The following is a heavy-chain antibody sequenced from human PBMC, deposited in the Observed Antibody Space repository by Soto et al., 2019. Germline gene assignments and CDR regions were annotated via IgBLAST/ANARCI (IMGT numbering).Heavy chain of an antibody. CDR1: GFTFSRYN. CDR3: ARDGLTGDCSGWFVY. V-gene: IGHV3-21*01. J-gene: IGHJ5*01. CDR2: ISSSSSST. Sequence: EVQLVESGGGLAKPGGSLRLSCAASGFTFSRYNMNWVRQAPGKGLEWVACISSSSSSTNYADSAKGRFTISRDNAKNSLYLQMNSLRAEDTAVYYCARDGLTGDCSGWFVYWGQGTLVTVSS. D-gene: IGHD6-19*01.